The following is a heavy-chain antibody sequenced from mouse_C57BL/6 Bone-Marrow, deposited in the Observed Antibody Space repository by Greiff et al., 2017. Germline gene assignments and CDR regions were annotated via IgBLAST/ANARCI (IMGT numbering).Heavy chain of an antibody. D-gene: IGHD3-2*02. CDR3: TGVPLRGWCAY. Sequence: QVQLQQSGAELVRPGASVTLSCKASGYTFTDYEMHWVKQTPVHGLEWIGAIDPETGGTAYNQKFKGKAILTADKSSSTAYMELRSLTSEDSAVYYSTGVPLRGWCAYWGEATLVTFSA. V-gene: IGHV1-15*01. CDR2: IDPETGGT. J-gene: IGHJ3*01. CDR1: GYTFTDYE.